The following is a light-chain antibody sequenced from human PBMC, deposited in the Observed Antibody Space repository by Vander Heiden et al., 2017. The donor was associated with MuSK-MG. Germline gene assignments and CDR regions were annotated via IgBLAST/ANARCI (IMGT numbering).Light chain of an antibody. CDR2: AAS. Sequence: IQLTQSPSSLSASVGDRVAITCRASQGISTYLAWYQQNPGEAPKLLLYAASTLQSGVPSRFSGSGSGTDFTLTISSLQPEDFATYYCQQLHSYPLTFGGGTKVEIK. J-gene: IGKJ4*01. V-gene: IGKV1-9*01. CDR1: QGISTY. CDR3: QQLHSYPLT.